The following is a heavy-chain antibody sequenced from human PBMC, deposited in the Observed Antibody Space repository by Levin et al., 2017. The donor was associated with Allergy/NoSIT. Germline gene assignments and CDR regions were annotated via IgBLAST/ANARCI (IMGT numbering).Heavy chain of an antibody. Sequence: SQTLSLTCTVSGGSIRSSTFYWGWLRQPPGKGLEWIGNIYYRGSTYYNPSLKSRVTISVDTSKNQFSLKLSSVTAADTAVYYCARRLSSTWAGHDDNYMDVWGKGTTVTVSS. CDR1: GGSIRSSTFY. CDR2: IYYRGST. V-gene: IGHV4-39*01. CDR3: ARRLSSTWAGHDDNYMDV. J-gene: IGHJ6*03. D-gene: IGHD6-13*01.